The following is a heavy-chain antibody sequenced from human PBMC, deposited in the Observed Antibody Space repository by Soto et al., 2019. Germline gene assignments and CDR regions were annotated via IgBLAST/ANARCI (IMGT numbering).Heavy chain of an antibody. J-gene: IGHJ4*02. CDR2: ITDNGGST. CDR1: GFTFSRDG. V-gene: IGHV3-23*01. CDR3: AKERATTTAFDY. Sequence: EVQLLESGGCWVQAGGSLRLSCAGSGFTFSRDGMSWVRQAPGKGLEWVSLITDNGGSTYYADSVKGRCTISRDNTKNTLFLQMNSRRAEATAVYYCAKERATTTAFDYWGQGALVTVSS. D-gene: IGHD4-17*01.